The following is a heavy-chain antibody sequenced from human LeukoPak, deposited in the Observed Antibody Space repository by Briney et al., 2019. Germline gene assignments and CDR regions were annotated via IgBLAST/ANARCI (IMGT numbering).Heavy chain of an antibody. V-gene: IGHV3-23*01. D-gene: IGHD2-2*01. CDR3: ARSPYCSSTSCYLTYYYYGMDV. CDR1: GFTFAGYA. Sequence: GGSLRLSCAASGFTFAGYAMSWVRQAPGMGLEWVSGISFGGGVTYYADAVKGRFTISRDNSKNTLYLQMNSLRAEDTAVYYCARSPYCSSTSCYLTYYYYGMDVWGQGTTVTVSS. CDR2: ISFGGGVT. J-gene: IGHJ6*02.